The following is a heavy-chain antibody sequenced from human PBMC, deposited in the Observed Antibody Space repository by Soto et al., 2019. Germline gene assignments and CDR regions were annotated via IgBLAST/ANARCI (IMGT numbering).Heavy chain of an antibody. V-gene: IGHV4-61*01. J-gene: IGHJ6*02. Sequence: PSETLSLTCTVSGGSVSSGSYYWSWIRQPPGKGLEWIGYIYYSGSTNYNPSLKSRVTISVDTSKNQFSLKLSSVTAADTAVYYCATMAASDEYYYYGMDVWGQGNTVTFSS. D-gene: IGHD2-2*01. CDR1: GGSVSSGSYY. CDR2: IYYSGST. CDR3: ATMAASDEYYYYGMDV.